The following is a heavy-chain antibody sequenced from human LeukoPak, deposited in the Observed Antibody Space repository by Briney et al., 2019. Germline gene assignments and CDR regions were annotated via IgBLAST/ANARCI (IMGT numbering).Heavy chain of an antibody. Sequence: ASVKVSCKASGYTFTSYGISWVRQAPGQGLEWMGRISANNGNTNYTQKVQGRVTMTTDTSTATAYMELRSPRSDDTAVYYCARDAPNSRGWFVYWGQGTLVTVSS. CDR3: ARDAPNSRGWFVY. V-gene: IGHV1-18*01. CDR1: GYTFTSYG. D-gene: IGHD6-19*01. J-gene: IGHJ5*01. CDR2: ISANNGNT.